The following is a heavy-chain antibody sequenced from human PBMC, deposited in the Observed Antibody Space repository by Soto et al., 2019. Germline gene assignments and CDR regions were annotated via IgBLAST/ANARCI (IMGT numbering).Heavy chain of an antibody. Sequence: SETLSLTCTVSGGSIRSGGYYWSWVRQSPRRGLEWIGNIYYSGSTYYNPSLRSRLTISVDTSKNQFSLNLSSVTAADTAVYYCARDRLMATAGTARHYFGLDVWGQGTTVTVSS. CDR3: ARDRLMATAGTARHYFGLDV. V-gene: IGHV4-31*03. CDR1: GGSIRSGGYY. J-gene: IGHJ6*02. CDR2: IYYSGST. D-gene: IGHD5-18*01.